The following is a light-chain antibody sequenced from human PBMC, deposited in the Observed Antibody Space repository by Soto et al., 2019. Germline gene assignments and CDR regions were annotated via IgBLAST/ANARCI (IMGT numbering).Light chain of an antibody. J-gene: IGLJ2*01. CDR1: GGSIASNY. CDR3: QSYDGTYVV. V-gene: IGLV6-57*02. CDR2: EYY. Sequence: NFMLTQPHSVSESPGKTVTISCTGSGGSIASNYLQWYQQRPGSVPTTVIYEYYHRASGVPDRFSGSIDISANSASLTISGLRTEDEADYYCQSYDGTYVVFGGGTKLTVL.